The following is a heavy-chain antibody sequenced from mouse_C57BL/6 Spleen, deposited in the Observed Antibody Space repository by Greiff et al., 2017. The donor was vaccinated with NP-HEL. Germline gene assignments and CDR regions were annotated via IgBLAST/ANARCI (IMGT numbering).Heavy chain of an antibody. CDR1: GYAFSSSW. J-gene: IGHJ4*01. CDR2: IYPGDGDT. CDR3: ARFDGYYSYAMDY. D-gene: IGHD2-3*01. Sequence: VQLQQSGPELVKPGASVKISCKASGYAFSSSWMNWVKQRPGKGLEWIGRIYPGDGDTNYNGKFKGKATLTADKSSSTAYMQLSSLTSEDSAVYFCARFDGYYSYAMDYWVQGTSVTVSS. V-gene: IGHV1-82*01.